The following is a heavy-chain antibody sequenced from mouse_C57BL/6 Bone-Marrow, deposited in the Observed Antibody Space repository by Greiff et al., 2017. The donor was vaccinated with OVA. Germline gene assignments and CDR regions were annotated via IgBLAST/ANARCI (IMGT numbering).Heavy chain of an antibody. CDR2: IWSGGST. Sequence: VQLVESGPGLVQPSQSLSITCTVSGFSLTSYGVHWVRQPPGKGLEWLGVIWSGGSTDYNAAFISSLSISKDNSKSQVFFKMNSLQADDTAIYYCAKTGFITTVVATLDWYFDVWGTGTTVTVSS. J-gene: IGHJ1*03. CDR3: AKTGFITTVVATLDWYFDV. CDR1: GFSLTSYG. V-gene: IGHV2-4*01. D-gene: IGHD1-1*01.